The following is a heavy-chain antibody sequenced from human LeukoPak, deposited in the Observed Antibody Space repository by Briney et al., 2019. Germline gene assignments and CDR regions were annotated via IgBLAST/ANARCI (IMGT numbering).Heavy chain of an antibody. D-gene: IGHD1-26*01. J-gene: IGHJ6*02. CDR3: AMNAEWELPIYYYGMDV. V-gene: IGHV1-3*01. CDR1: GYIFTSYA. CDR2: INAGNGNT. Sequence: ASVKVSCKASGYIFTSYAMHWVRQAPGQRLERMGWINAGNGNTKYSQKFQGRVTITRDTSASTAYMGLSSLRSEDTAVYYCAMNAEWELPIYYYGMDVWGQGTTVTVSS.